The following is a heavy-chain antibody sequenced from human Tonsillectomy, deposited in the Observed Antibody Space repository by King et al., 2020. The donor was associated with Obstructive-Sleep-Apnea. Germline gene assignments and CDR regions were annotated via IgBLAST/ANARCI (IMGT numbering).Heavy chain of an antibody. CDR3: AREGAYDFWSGPHGMDV. Sequence: VQLVESGGGLVKPGGSLRLSCAASGFTFSSYSMNWVRQAPGKGLEWVSSISSSSSYIYYADSVKGRFTISRDNAKNSLYLQMNSLRAEDTAVYYCAREGAYDFWSGPHGMDVWGQGTTVTVSS. J-gene: IGHJ6*02. V-gene: IGHV3-21*01. CDR1: GFTFSSYS. D-gene: IGHD3-3*01. CDR2: ISSSSSYI.